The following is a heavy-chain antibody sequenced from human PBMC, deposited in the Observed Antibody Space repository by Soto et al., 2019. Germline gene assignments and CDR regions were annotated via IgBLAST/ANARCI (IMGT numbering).Heavy chain of an antibody. CDR2: MYYSGDT. Sequence: SETLSLTCTVSGGSVNSYGYYWTWIRQSPGKGLEWIGSMYYSGDTYHNPSLKSRVSLSLDPSKDQFSLNLTSVTAADTAVYFCVGNYDSSSDYWGRGTLVTVSS. CDR3: VGNYDSSSDY. J-gene: IGHJ4*02. D-gene: IGHD3-22*01. V-gene: IGHV4-30-4*01. CDR1: GGSVNSYGYY.